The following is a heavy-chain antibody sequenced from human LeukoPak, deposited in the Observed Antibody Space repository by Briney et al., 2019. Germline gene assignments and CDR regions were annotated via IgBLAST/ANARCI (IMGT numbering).Heavy chain of an antibody. J-gene: IGHJ6*02. V-gene: IGHV3-33*01. Sequence: GGSLRLSCAASGFTFRSHGMHWVRQAPGKGLEWVAGIWYDGSNEDYADSVKGRFTISRDSSKNTLYLQMNSLRVEDTAVYYCARDGQNGSPYATDVWGQGTTVTVSS. CDR1: GFTFRSHG. D-gene: IGHD3-10*01. CDR3: ARDGQNGSPYATDV. CDR2: IWYDGSNE.